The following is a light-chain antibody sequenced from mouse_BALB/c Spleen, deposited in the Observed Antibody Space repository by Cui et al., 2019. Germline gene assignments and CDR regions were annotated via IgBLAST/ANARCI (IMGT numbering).Light chain of an antibody. J-gene: IGKJ2*01. CDR1: ENIYYS. Sequence: DIQMTQFPASLAASVGETVTITCRASENIYYSLAWYQQKQGKSPQLLIYNANSLEDGVPSRFSGSGSGTQYSMKINSMQPEDTATYFCKQAYDVPYTFGGGTKLEIK. V-gene: IGKV12-38*01. CDR2: NAN. CDR3: KQAYDVPYT.